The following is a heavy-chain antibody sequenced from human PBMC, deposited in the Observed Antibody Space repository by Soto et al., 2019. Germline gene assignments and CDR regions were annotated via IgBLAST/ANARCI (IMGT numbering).Heavy chain of an antibody. CDR3: ARDWRYCSSTSCYTTTIFYYYYGMDV. D-gene: IGHD2-2*02. V-gene: IGHV1-18*04. CDR2: ISAYNGNT. CDR1: GYTFTSYG. Sequence: ASVKVSCKASGYTFTSYGISWVRQAPGQGLEWMGWISAYNGNTNYAQKLQGRVTMTTDTSTSTAYMELRSLRSDDTAVYYCARDWRYCSSTSCYTTTIFYYYYGMDVWGRGTTVTVSS. J-gene: IGHJ6*02.